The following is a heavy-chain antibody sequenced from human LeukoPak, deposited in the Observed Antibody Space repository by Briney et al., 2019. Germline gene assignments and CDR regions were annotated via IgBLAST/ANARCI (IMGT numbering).Heavy chain of an antibody. CDR2: VYYTGST. CDR1: GGSTITSSYY. D-gene: IGHD3-22*01. V-gene: IGHV4-39*01. J-gene: IGHJ4*02. Sequence: PSETLSLTCSVSGGSTITSSYYWGWIRQPPGKGLEWIGGVYYTGSTHYNVSLKSRVIISVDASRNQFSLTLTSVTAADTAVYYCASGGYYDSSGYSFCWGQGALVTVSS. CDR3: ASGGYYDSSGYSFC.